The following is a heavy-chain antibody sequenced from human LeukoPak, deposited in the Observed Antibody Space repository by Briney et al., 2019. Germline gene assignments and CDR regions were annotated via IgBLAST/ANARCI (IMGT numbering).Heavy chain of an antibody. V-gene: IGHV1-2*06. D-gene: IGHD3-3*01. J-gene: IGHJ4*02. CDR2: INPNSGGT. Sequence: ASVKVSCKASGGTFSSYAISWVRQAPGQGLEWMGRINPNSGGTNYAQKFQGRVTMTRDTSISTAYMELSRLRSDDTAVYYCATTIFGVVINDYWGQGTLVTVSS. CDR1: GGTFSSYA. CDR3: ATTIFGVVINDY.